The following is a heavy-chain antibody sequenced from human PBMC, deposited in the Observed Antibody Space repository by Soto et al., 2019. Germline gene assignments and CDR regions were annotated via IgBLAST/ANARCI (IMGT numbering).Heavy chain of an antibody. V-gene: IGHV4-38-2*01. CDR3: ARGVKDYDFWSGYYKADYYYYGMDV. D-gene: IGHD3-3*01. CDR2: IFHSGTT. CDR1: GEYISNGYY. J-gene: IGHJ6*02. Sequence: SETLSLTCAVSGEYISNGYYWAWIRQPPGKWLEWIGSIFHSGTTYYNPSIKSRVTIAVDTSKNQFSLKLSSVTAADSAVYYCARGVKDYDFWSGYYKADYYYYGMDVWGQGTTVTVSS.